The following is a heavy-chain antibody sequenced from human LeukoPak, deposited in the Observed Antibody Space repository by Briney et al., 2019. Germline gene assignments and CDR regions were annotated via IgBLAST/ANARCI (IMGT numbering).Heavy chain of an antibody. CDR3: ARADYYDSSGYYRSYYYMDV. D-gene: IGHD3-22*01. CDR2: IFYSGST. J-gene: IGHJ6*03. V-gene: IGHV4-39*07. CDR1: GGSISSSSYY. Sequence: SETLSLTCTVSGGSISSSSYYWGWTRQPPGKGLEWIGSIFYSGSTYYNPSLKSRVTVSVDTSKNQFSLKVSSVTAADTAVYYCARADYYDSSGYYRSYYYMDVWGKGTTVTVSS.